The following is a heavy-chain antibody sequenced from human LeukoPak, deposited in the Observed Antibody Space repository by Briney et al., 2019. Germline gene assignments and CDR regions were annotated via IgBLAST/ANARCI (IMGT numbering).Heavy chain of an antibody. V-gene: IGHV3-33*01. CDR2: IWFDGSNT. Sequence: GGSLRLSCAASRFTFRNHYMHWVRQAPGKGLEWVARIWFDGSNTDYADSVRGRVTISRDNANKTLYLTMNSLRVEDTGVYYCARTLLHYAHGNYEGENAFPLWGQGTM. J-gene: IGHJ3*01. D-gene: IGHD3-16*01. CDR3: ARTLLHYAHGNYEGENAFPL. CDR1: RFTFRNHY.